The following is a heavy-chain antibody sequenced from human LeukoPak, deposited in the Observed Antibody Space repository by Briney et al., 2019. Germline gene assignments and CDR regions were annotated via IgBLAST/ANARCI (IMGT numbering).Heavy chain of an antibody. J-gene: IGHJ3*02. V-gene: IGHV3-23*01. CDR3: AKDPEGFGDPLGGSAFDI. CDR1: GFTFNNYA. Sequence: GGSLRLSCAASGFTFNNYAINWVRQAPGKGLEWVSAISHSGVTTYYADSVKGRFTISRDNSKNTLLLQMNSLRAEDTALYYCAKDPEGFGDPLGGSAFDIWGQGTMVTVSS. CDR2: ISHSGVTT. D-gene: IGHD3-10*01.